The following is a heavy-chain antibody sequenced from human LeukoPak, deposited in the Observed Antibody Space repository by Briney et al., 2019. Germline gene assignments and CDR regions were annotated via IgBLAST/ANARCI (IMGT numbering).Heavy chain of an antibody. Sequence: ASVKVSFKASGYTFIIYGISWVRQAPGQGLEWMGWISAYNGNTNYAQKVQGRVTMTTDTSTSTAYMELRSLRSDDTAVYYCARDKAARAEYFQHWGQGTLVTVSS. J-gene: IGHJ1*01. CDR1: GYTFIIYG. CDR3: ARDKAARAEYFQH. V-gene: IGHV1-18*01. CDR2: ISAYNGNT.